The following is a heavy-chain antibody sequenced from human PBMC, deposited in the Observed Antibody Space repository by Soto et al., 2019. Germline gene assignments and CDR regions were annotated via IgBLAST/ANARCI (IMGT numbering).Heavy chain of an antibody. V-gene: IGHV3-48*01. J-gene: IGHJ3*02. D-gene: IGHD2-15*01. CDR1: GFTFSSYS. CDR3: ARGHCSGGSCYPSDAFDI. Sequence: EVQLVESGGGLVQPGGSLRLSCAASGFTFSSYSMNWVRQAPGKGLEWVSYISSSSSTIYYADSVKGRFTISRDNAKNSLYLQMNGPRAEDTAVYYCARGHCSGGSCYPSDAFDILGQGTMVTVSS. CDR2: ISSSSSTI.